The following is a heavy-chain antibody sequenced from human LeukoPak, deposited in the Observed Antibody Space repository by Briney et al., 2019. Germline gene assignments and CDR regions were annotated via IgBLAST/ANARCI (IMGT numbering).Heavy chain of an antibody. CDR2: INPSGGST. CDR3: AVTTVTGDFDY. D-gene: IGHD4-17*01. V-gene: IGHV1-46*01. J-gene: IGHJ4*02. Sequence: ASVKVSCKASGYTFTSYYMHWVRQAPGQGLEWLGIINPSGGSTSYAQKFQGRVTMTRDTSTSTVYMELSSLRSEDTAVYYCAVTTVTGDFDYWGQGTLVTVSS. CDR1: GYTFTSYY.